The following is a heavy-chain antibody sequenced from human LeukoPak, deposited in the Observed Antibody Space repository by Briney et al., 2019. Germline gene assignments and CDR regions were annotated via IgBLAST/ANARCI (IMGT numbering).Heavy chain of an antibody. CDR1: GFTFSSYG. CDR2: IRYDGSNK. J-gene: IGHJ4*02. V-gene: IGHV3-30*02. D-gene: IGHD5-18*01. Sequence: GGSLRLSCAASGFTFSSYGMHWVRQAPGKGLEWVAFIRYDGSNKYYADSVKGRFTISRDNSKNTLYLQMNSLRSEDTAVYYCAKGWIQLCLGCCLDYWGQGTLVTVSS. CDR3: AKGWIQLCLGCCLDY.